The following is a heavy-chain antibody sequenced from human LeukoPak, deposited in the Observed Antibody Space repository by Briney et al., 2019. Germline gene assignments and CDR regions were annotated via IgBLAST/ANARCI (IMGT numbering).Heavy chain of an antibody. CDR1: GFTFSNYG. Sequence: GGSLRLSCAASGFTFSNYGMNWVRQAPGKGLEWVSYMSGSSTIIYYADSVKGRFTISRDNVKNSLYLQMNSLRAEDTAVYYCARVGSSLWGQGTLVTVSS. CDR3: ARVGSSL. J-gene: IGHJ4*02. D-gene: IGHD1-14*01. CDR2: MSGSSTII. V-gene: IGHV3-48*01.